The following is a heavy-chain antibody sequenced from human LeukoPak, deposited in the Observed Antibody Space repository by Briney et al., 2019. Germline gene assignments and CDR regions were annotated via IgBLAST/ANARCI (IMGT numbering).Heavy chain of an antibody. CDR2: ISFDGSNT. J-gene: IGHJ6*02. V-gene: IGHV3-30-3*01. CDR1: GFTFSNYA. Sequence: KPGGSLRLSCAASGFTFSNYAVHWVRQAPGKGLEWVAVISFDGSNTFYADSVKGRFTISRDSSKNTLYLQMNSLRAEDTAVYYCAKVSGGGLYYDGMDVWGQGTTVTVSS. CDR3: AKVSGGGLYYDGMDV. D-gene: IGHD1-14*01.